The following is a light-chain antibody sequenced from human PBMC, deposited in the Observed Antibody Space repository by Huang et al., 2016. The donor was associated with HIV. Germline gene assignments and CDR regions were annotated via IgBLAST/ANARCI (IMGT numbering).Light chain of an antibody. CDR3: QQSYSTPPWT. J-gene: IGKJ4*02. Sequence: DIQITQSPSSLSASVVDRVTITCRASQSISSYLNWYQQKPGKTPKPLIYAASSLQSGVPPRFSGRGCGAEFTITTSSLQPEDFAAYYYQQSYSTPPWTFGGGTKVEIK. V-gene: IGKV1-39*01. CDR1: QSISSY. CDR2: AAS.